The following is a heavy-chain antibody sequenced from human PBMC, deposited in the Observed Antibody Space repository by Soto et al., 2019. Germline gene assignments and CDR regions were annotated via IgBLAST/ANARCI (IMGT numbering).Heavy chain of an antibody. Sequence: QVQLVQSGAEVKKPGSSVKVSCKASGGTFSSYTISWVRQAPGQGLEWMGRIIPILGIANYAQKFQGRVTITADKSPSTAYMELSSLRSEDTAVYYCARGGYDLPWYFDLWGRGTLVTVSS. CDR3: ARGGYDLPWYFDL. V-gene: IGHV1-69*02. J-gene: IGHJ2*01. CDR2: IIPILGIA. CDR1: GGTFSSYT. D-gene: IGHD5-12*01.